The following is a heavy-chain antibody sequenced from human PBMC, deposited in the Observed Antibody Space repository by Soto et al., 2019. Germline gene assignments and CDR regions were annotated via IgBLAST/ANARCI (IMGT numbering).Heavy chain of an antibody. D-gene: IGHD4-17*01. J-gene: IGHJ4*01. Sequence: PSETLSLTCTVSGDSTTNYYWSCILQPAGKGLEWIRRVYTSGSTNYNPSLKNRLTMSIVTSNNNFSLTLKTVTAADTAAYYYGKSVRETFGFDFWAQGAPVTVSS. CDR2: VYTSGST. V-gene: IGHV4-4*07. CDR3: GKSVRETFGFDF. CDR1: GDSTTNYY.